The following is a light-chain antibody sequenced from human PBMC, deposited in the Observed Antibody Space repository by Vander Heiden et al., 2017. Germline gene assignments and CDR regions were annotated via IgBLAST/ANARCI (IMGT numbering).Light chain of an antibody. CDR1: QSVLYSSNNKNY. CDR2: WAS. Sequence: DIVMTQSPDSLAVSLGERATINCKSSQSVLYSSNNKNYLAWYQQKPGQPPKLLIYWASTRESGVPDRFSGGWTGTDFTLTISSLQAEDVALYYCQQYYSTPFTFGPGTKVDIK. CDR3: QQYYSTPFT. V-gene: IGKV4-1*01. J-gene: IGKJ3*01.